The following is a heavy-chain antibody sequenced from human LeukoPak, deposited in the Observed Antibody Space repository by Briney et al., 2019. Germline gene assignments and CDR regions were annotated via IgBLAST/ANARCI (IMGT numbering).Heavy chain of an antibody. D-gene: IGHD3-22*01. CDR1: GFTFSNYV. Sequence: GGSLRLSCAASGFTFSNYVMSWVRQAPGKGLEWVSGISGSGGSTYYADSVKGRFTISRDSIKNTLYLQMNSLRAEDTAVYYCAKGLSGYYHLFDYWGQGTLVTVSS. J-gene: IGHJ4*02. CDR3: AKGLSGYYHLFDY. CDR2: ISGSGGST. V-gene: IGHV3-23*01.